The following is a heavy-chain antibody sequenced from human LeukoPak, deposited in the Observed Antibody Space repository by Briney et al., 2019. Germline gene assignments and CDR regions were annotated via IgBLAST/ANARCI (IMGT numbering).Heavy chain of an antibody. CDR2: ISYDGSKK. D-gene: IGHD7-27*01. Sequence: GRSLRLSCAASGFTFSTYGMHWVRQAPGKGLEWVALISYDGSKKYYPDSVKGRFTISRDNSRSTLYLQMNSLRAEDTAVYYCAKDKSWKLGYFDYWGQGALVTVSS. J-gene: IGHJ4*02. CDR3: AKDKSWKLGYFDY. V-gene: IGHV3-30*18. CDR1: GFTFSTYG.